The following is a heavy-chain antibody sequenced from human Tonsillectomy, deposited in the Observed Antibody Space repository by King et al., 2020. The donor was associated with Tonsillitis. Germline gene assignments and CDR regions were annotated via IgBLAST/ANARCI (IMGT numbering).Heavy chain of an antibody. V-gene: IGHV4-61*02. Sequence: VQLQESGPGLVKPSQTLSLTCTVSGGSITIGSSYWSWIRQPAGKGLEWIGRISASGSTDYNPSLKSRVTMSVDTSKTHFSLKLSSVTAADTAVYYCARETVGDSLSWFDPWGQGTLVTVSS. CDR1: GGSITIGSSY. CDR2: ISASGST. J-gene: IGHJ5*02. D-gene: IGHD1-26*01. CDR3: ARETVGDSLSWFDP.